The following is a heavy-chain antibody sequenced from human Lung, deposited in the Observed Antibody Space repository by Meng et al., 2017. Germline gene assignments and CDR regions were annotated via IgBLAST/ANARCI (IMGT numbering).Heavy chain of an antibody. Sequence: GESLKISCAASGFTFSNYWMHWVRQTPGKGLVWVSRINSDESTIKYADSVDGRFTISRDNAKNTLYLQMNSLRVEDAAVYYCARDFGWRAFDYWGQGTLVTVSS. CDR2: INSDESTI. CDR1: GFTFSNYW. D-gene: IGHD3-10*01. V-gene: IGHV3-74*01. CDR3: ARDFGWRAFDY. J-gene: IGHJ4*02.